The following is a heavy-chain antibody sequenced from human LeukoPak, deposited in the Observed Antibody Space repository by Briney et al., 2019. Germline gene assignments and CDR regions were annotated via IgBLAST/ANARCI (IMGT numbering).Heavy chain of an antibody. CDR3: ARDLSSRDAY. V-gene: IGHV3-9*01. D-gene: IGHD6-13*01. J-gene: IGHJ4*02. CDR2: ISWNSGSI. CDR1: GFTFDDYA. Sequence: GGSLRLSCAASGFTFDDYAMHWVRQAPGKGLEWVSGISWNSGSIGYADSVKGRFTISRDNAKNSLYLQMNSLRAEDTALYYCARDLSSRDAYWGQGTLVTVSS.